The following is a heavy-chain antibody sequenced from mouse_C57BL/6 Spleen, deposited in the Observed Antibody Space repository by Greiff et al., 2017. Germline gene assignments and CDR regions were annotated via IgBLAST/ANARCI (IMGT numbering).Heavy chain of an antibody. J-gene: IGHJ2*01. V-gene: IGHV1-64*01. Sequence: QVQLQQPGAELVKPGASVKLSCKASGYTFTSYWMHWVKQRPGQGLEWIGKIHPNSGSTNYNEKFKRKATLTVDKSSSTAYMQLRSLTSEDSAVYYCARASVVATPFDYWGQGTTLTVSS. CDR2: IHPNSGST. D-gene: IGHD1-1*01. CDR3: ARASVVATPFDY. CDR1: GYTFTSYW.